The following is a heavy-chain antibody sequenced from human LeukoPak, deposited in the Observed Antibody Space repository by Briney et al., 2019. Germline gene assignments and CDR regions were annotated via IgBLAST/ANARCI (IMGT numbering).Heavy chain of an antibody. CDR1: GGSISSNNYY. CDR3: ARVGLWFGPTIGGQWFDP. J-gene: IGHJ5*02. V-gene: IGHV4-39*07. Sequence: SETLSLTCTVSGGSISSNNYYWGWIRQPPGKGLEWIGSIYYSGSTYYNPSLKSRVTISVDTSKNQFSLKLSSVTAADTAVYYCARVGLWFGPTIGGQWFDPWGQGALVTVSS. D-gene: IGHD3-10*01. CDR2: IYYSGST.